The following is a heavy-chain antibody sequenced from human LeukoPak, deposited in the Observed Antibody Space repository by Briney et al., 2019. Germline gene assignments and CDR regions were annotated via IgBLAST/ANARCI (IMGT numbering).Heavy chain of an antibody. V-gene: IGHV4-61*01. Sequence: SETLSLTCTVSGGSVSSSSYYWSWIRQPPGKGLEWIGDIYHSGSTNYNPSLKSQVTISVDTSKNQFSLKLSSVTAPHTAVYYCARGPRGYSYGSNYYYYGMDVWGQGTTVTVSS. D-gene: IGHD5-18*01. CDR3: ARGPRGYSYGSNYYYYGMDV. CDR1: GGSVSSSSYY. CDR2: IYHSGST. J-gene: IGHJ6*02.